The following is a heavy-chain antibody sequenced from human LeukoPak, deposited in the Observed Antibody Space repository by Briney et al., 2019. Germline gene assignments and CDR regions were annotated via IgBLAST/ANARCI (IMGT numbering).Heavy chain of an antibody. J-gene: IGHJ4*02. CDR2: ISDIGSI. Sequence: SETLSLTRTVSGGSISSYYWSWIWQPPGKGLEWIAYISDIGSINYNPSLKSRVTISLDTSKNQFSLKLSSVTAADTAVYYCAGHHPRNTVDFWGQGTLVTVSS. CDR1: GGSISSYY. D-gene: IGHD2/OR15-2a*01. V-gene: IGHV4-59*08. CDR3: AGHHPRNTVDF.